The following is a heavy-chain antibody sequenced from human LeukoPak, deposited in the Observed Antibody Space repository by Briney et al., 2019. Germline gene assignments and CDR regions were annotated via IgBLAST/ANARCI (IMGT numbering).Heavy chain of an antibody. Sequence: GGSLRLSCAASGFTFSSYAMHWVRQAPGKGLEWVAVISYDGSNKYYADSVKGRFTISRDNSKKTLDLQMNSLTVEDTALYYCAKDRGTGFLHDWTVSSWGQGTRVTVSS. CDR3: AKDRGTGFLHDWTVSS. CDR2: ISYDGSNK. D-gene: IGHD3/OR15-3a*01. V-gene: IGHV3-30*04. CDR1: GFTFSSYA. J-gene: IGHJ4*02.